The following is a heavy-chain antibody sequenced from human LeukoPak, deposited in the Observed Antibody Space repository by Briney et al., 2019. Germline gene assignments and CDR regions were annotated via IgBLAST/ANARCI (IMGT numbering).Heavy chain of an antibody. CDR3: ARVRGYSYGHTIDY. Sequence: SETLCLTCTVSGGSISSYYWSWIRQPPGKGLEWIGYIYYSGSTNYNPSLKSRVTISVDTSKNQFSLKLSSVTAADTAVYYCARVRGYSYGHTIDYWGQGTLVTVSS. D-gene: IGHD5-18*01. CDR1: GGSISSYY. J-gene: IGHJ4*02. V-gene: IGHV4-59*01. CDR2: IYYSGST.